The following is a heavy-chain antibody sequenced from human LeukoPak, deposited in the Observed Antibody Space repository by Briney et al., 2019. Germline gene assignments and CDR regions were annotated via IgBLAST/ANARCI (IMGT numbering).Heavy chain of an antibody. Sequence: SETLPLTCAVYGGSFSGYYWSWIRQPPGKGLEWIGEINHSGSTYYNPSLKSRVTISVDTSKNQFSLKLSSVTAADTAVYYCARVGGHYDILTGYYNAFDYWGQGTLVTVSS. J-gene: IGHJ4*02. D-gene: IGHD3-9*01. V-gene: IGHV4-34*01. CDR2: INHSGST. CDR3: ARVGGHYDILTGYYNAFDY. CDR1: GGSFSGYY.